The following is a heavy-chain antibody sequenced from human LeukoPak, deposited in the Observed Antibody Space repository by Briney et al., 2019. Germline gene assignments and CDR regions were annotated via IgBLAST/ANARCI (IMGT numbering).Heavy chain of an antibody. Sequence: GEPLKISCKGPGYRFTSYWIGWVRHMPRKGLEWMGIIYPGDSDTRYSPSLQGQVTISADKSISTAYLQWSSLKASDTAMYYCARRRGYYDSSAYFDYWGQGTLVTVSS. V-gene: IGHV5-51*01. D-gene: IGHD3-22*01. CDR1: GYRFTSYW. J-gene: IGHJ4*02. CDR2: IYPGDSDT. CDR3: ARRRGYYDSSAYFDY.